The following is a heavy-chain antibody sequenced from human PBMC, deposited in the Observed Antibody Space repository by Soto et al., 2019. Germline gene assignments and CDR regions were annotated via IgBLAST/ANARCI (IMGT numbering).Heavy chain of an antibody. J-gene: IGHJ4*02. V-gene: IGHV3-48*01. D-gene: IGHD3-3*01. CDR1: GFTFSSYR. Sequence: GGSLRLSCAASGFTFSSYRMNWVRQAPGKGLEWVSYISSSSSTIYYADSVKGRFTISRDNAKNSLYLQMNSLRAEDTAVYYCARDHDDFWSGYYYFDYWGQGTLVTVSS. CDR2: ISSSSSTI. CDR3: ARDHDDFWSGYYYFDY.